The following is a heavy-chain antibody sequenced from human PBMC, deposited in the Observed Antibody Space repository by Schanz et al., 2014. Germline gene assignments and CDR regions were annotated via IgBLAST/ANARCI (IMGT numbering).Heavy chain of an antibody. CDR3: VKTDAGWRFDY. J-gene: IGHJ4*02. CDR2: ISDRGDGT. V-gene: IGHV3-23*01. Sequence: EQVLESGGGFVQPGGSLRLSCATSGFTFTTFAMTWVRQAPGKGLEWVSGISDRGDGTNYGDSVRGRFTISRDKSRNTVYLQMNNVGVDDTATYYCVKTDAGWRFDYWGQGTLVIVSS. CDR1: GFTFTTFA. D-gene: IGHD6-19*01.